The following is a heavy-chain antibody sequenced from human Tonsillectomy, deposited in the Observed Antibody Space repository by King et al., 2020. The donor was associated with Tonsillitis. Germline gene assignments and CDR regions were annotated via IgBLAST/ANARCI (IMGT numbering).Heavy chain of an antibody. D-gene: IGHD2-15*01. CDR1: GYTFTSYD. Sequence: VQLVESGAEVKKPGASVKVSCKASGYTFTSYDINWVRQATGQGLEWMGWMNPNSGNTGYAQKFQGRVTMTRNTSISTAYMELSSLRSEDTAVYYCAVTATPGFYYGMDVWGQGTTVTVSS. J-gene: IGHJ6*02. CDR3: AVTATPGFYYGMDV. V-gene: IGHV1-8*01. CDR2: MNPNSGNT.